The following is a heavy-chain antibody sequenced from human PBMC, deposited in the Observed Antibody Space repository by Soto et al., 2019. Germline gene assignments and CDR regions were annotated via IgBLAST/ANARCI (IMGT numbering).Heavy chain of an antibody. V-gene: IGHV4-59*01. CDR2: IYYSGST. Sequence: ASETLSLTCTVSGGSISSYYWSWIRQPPGKGLEWIGYIYYSGSTNYNPSLKSRVTISVDTSKNQFSLKLSSVTAADTAVYYCARSKQRGYSGYDAYAFDIWGQGTMVTVSS. CDR3: ARSKQRGYSGYDAYAFDI. J-gene: IGHJ3*02. CDR1: GGSISSYY. D-gene: IGHD5-12*01.